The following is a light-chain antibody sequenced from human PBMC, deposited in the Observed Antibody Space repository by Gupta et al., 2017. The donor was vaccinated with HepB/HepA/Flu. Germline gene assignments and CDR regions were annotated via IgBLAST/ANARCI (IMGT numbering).Light chain of an antibody. V-gene: IGLV2-14*03. J-gene: IGLJ2*01. CDR3: SSYTSSSSVV. CDR2: DVS. CDR1: SSDFGGYNY. Sequence: SITISCTGTSSDFGGYNYVSWYQQHPGKAPKLMIYDVSNRPSGVSNRFSGSKSGNPASLAISGHQGEDEAGYYCSSYTSSSSVVFGGGTKLAGL.